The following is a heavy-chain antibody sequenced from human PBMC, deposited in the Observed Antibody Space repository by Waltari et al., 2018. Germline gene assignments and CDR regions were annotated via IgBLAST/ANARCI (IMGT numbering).Heavy chain of an antibody. Sequence: QVQLVQSGAEVKKPGASVKGSCKASGYTFTGYYIHWVRQAPGQGLAGKGRNDPENGWTAYSQKLQGQVTRTSDTSNNTVHMELSGPTSDDTALFFCARDSFRSGTYAYFNYWGQGSLVTVSS. D-gene: IGHD1-26*01. J-gene: IGHJ4*02. CDR2: NDPENGWT. V-gene: IGHV1-2*06. CDR3: ARDSFRSGTYAYFNY. CDR1: GYTFTGYY.